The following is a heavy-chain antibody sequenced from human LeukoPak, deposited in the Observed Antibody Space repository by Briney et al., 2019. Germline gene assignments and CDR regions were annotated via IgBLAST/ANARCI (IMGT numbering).Heavy chain of an antibody. Sequence: ASVKVSCKASGYTFTSYWIQWVRQAPGQGREWMGLINPSDVSIAYAHRFQGRVTMTRDTSTSIVYMDLSSLRSEDTAVYYCAKAPRNSSTMLDYWGQGTLLTVSS. CDR3: AKAPRNSSTMLDY. V-gene: IGHV1-46*01. J-gene: IGHJ4*02. CDR1: GYTFTSYW. CDR2: INPSDVSI. D-gene: IGHD6-13*01.